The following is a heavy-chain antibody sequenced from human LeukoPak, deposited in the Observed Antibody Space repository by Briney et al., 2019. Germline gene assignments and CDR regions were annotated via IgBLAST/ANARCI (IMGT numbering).Heavy chain of an antibody. J-gene: IGHJ4*02. CDR3: ARKSGSRNFPLDY. D-gene: IGHD3-10*01. V-gene: IGHV3-7*03. Sequence: GGSLRLSCAASGFTSNTFWMSWVRQAPGKGLEWVANIKHDGSEKYYVDSVKGRFTISRDNSKNTVFLQMSSLRAEDTALYYCARKSGSRNFPLDYWGQGTLVTVSS. CDR1: GFTSNTFW. CDR2: IKHDGSEK.